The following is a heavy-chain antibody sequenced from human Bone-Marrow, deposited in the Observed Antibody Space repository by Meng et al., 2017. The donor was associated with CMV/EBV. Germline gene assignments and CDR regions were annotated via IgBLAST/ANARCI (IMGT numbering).Heavy chain of an antibody. D-gene: IGHD3-16*01. CDR1: GGSISSSSYY. J-gene: IGHJ4*02. Sequence: SETLSLTCTVSGGSISSSSYYWGWIRQPPGKGLEWIGSIYYSGSTYYNPSLKGRVTISVDTSKNQFSLKLSSVTAADTAVYYCARVPSKGVSGPFDYWGQGTLVTVSS. CDR2: IYYSGST. CDR3: ARVPSKGVSGPFDY. V-gene: IGHV4-39*07.